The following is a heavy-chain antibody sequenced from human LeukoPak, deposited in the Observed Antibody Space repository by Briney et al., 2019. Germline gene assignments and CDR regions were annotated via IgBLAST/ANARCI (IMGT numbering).Heavy chain of an antibody. Sequence: SVKVSCTASGGTFSSHAISWVRQAPGQGLEWMGGIIPIFGTANYAQKFQGRVTITADESTSTAYMELSSLRSEDTAVYYCASPALYCSGGSCYPQFDYWGQGTLVTVSS. J-gene: IGHJ4*02. D-gene: IGHD2-15*01. V-gene: IGHV1-69*13. CDR3: ASPALYCSGGSCYPQFDY. CDR1: GGTFSSHA. CDR2: IIPIFGTA.